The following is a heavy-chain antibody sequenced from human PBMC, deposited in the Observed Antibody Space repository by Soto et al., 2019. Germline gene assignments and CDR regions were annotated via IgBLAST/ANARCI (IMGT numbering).Heavy chain of an antibody. Sequence: GGSLRLSCAASGFTFSSYAMTWVRQAPGKGLEWVLTSRGSGDSTSYADSVKGRFNISRDNSRNILYLHVDSLRAEDSAAYYCAKVGPPASYRYRMDVWGKGTTVTLSS. CDR1: GFTFSSYA. CDR2: SRGSGDST. J-gene: IGHJ6*03. D-gene: IGHD5-18*01. V-gene: IGHV3-23*01. CDR3: AKVGPPASYRYRMDV.